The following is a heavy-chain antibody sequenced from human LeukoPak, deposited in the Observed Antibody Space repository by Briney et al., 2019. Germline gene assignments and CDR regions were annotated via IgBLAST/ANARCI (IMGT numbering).Heavy chain of an antibody. V-gene: IGHV3-23*01. CDR3: AKAEIHYYGSGGYHDY. CDR2: ISGSGDNT. CDR1: GFIFSSYA. J-gene: IGHJ4*02. D-gene: IGHD3-10*01. Sequence: PGGSLRLSCAASGFIFSSYAMTWVRQAPGKGLEWVSAISGSGDNTYYADSVKGRFTISRDNSKNTLYLQMNSLRAEDTAVYYCAKAEIHYYGSGGYHDYWGQGTLVTVSS.